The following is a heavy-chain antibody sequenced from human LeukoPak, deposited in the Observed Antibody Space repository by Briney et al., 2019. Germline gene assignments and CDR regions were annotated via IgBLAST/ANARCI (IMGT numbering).Heavy chain of an antibody. D-gene: IGHD5-12*01. Sequence: GGSQTPSCAPSGFTFATHWMSWVRQAPGKGREWVANIMQDGGEKYYVDSVRGRFTISRDDAKNSLYLQMNSLRAEDTAVYYCARTLQRGYSGYASDYWGQGTLVTVSS. CDR1: GFTFATHW. CDR3: ARTLQRGYSGYASDY. V-gene: IGHV3-7*01. CDR2: IMQDGGEK. J-gene: IGHJ4*02.